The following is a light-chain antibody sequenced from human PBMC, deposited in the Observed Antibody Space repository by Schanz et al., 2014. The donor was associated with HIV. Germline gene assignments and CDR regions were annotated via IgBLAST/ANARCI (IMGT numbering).Light chain of an antibody. CDR3: SSYTASGTWV. J-gene: IGLJ3*02. V-gene: IGLV2-8*01. CDR2: EVS. CDR1: RSDIGNYDF. Sequence: QSALTQPPSASGSPGQSVTISCTGTRSDIGNYDFVSWYQQYPGKAPRLIIHEVSKRPSGVPARFSGSKSGNTASLTVSGLQADDEADYYCSSYTASGTWVFGGGTKLTVL.